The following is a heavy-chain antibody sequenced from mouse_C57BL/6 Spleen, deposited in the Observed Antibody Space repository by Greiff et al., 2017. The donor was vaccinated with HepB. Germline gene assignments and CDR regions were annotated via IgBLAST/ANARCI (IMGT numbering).Heavy chain of an antibody. CDR3: ARTARRKY. CDR2: ISYSGST. Sequence: VQLKESGPGLVKPSQSLSLTCTVTGYSITSGYGWNWIRQFPGNKLEWMGYISYSGSTNYNPSLKSRFSITRDTSKNQFFLQLNSVTTEDTATYYCARTARRKYWSQGTTLTVSS. CDR1: GYSITSGYG. V-gene: IGHV3-2*02. D-gene: IGHD1-2*01. J-gene: IGHJ2*01.